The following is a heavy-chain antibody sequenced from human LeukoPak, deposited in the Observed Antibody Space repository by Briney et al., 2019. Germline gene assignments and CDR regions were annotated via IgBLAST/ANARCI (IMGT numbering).Heavy chain of an antibody. CDR3: ARAGIAVAGTHSDY. Sequence: GGSLRLSCAASGFTFSSYSMNWVRQAAGKGLEWVSSISSSSSYIYYADSVKGRFTISRDNAKNSLYLQMNSLRAEDTAVYYCARAGIAVAGTHSDYWGQGTLVTVSS. CDR1: GFTFSSYS. J-gene: IGHJ4*02. CDR2: ISSSSSYI. V-gene: IGHV3-21*01. D-gene: IGHD6-19*01.